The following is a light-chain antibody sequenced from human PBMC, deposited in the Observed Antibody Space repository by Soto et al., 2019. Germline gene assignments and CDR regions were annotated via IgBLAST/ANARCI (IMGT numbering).Light chain of an antibody. CDR3: QQYIPSSPWA. CDR1: QSLSNW. Sequence: DIQMTQSPSTLSASVGDTVTITCRATQSLSNWLAGYQQQPGRDPSLLLNDVSTLEVGVLSRFRGSGSGTDFSLTITSRLPADFSTVYYQQYIPSSPWAFGQGTKV. V-gene: IGKV1-5*01. J-gene: IGKJ1*01. CDR2: DVS.